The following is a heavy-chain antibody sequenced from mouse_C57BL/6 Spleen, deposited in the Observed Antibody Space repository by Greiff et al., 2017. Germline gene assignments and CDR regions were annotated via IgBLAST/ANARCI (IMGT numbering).Heavy chain of an antibody. Sequence: ESGPGLVKPSQSLSLTCSVTGYSITSGYYWNWIRQFPGNKLEWMGYISYDGSNNSNPSLQNRISITRDTSKNQFFLKLNSVTTEDTATYYCAREDDGYSSWFAYWGQGTLVTVSA. CDR2: ISYDGSN. J-gene: IGHJ3*01. V-gene: IGHV3-6*01. CDR3: AREDDGYSSWFAY. CDR1: GYSITSGYY. D-gene: IGHD2-3*01.